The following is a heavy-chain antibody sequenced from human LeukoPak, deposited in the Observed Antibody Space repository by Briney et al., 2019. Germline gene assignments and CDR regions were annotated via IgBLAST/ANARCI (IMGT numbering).Heavy chain of an antibody. D-gene: IGHD3-22*01. CDR3: AKDYYDSSGYYID. Sequence: PGGSLRLSCAASGFTFSGYAMSWVRQAPGKGLEWVSAISGSGGSTYYADSVKGRFTISRDNSKYTLYLQMNSLRAEDTAVYYCAKDYYDSSGYYIDWGQGTLVTVSS. V-gene: IGHV3-23*01. CDR2: ISGSGGST. J-gene: IGHJ4*02. CDR1: GFTFSGYA.